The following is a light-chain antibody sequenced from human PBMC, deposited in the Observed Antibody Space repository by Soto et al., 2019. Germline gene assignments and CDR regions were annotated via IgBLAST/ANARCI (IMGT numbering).Light chain of an antibody. Sequence: QSVLTQPPSVSGTPGQRVAISCSGSTSNIGGSNAVYWYQHVPGTAPKLLIHHNSLRPSGVPDRFSGSKFGTSGSLAISGLEADEEADYSCASGEDSGRDVVSGGGTK. CDR3: ASGEDSGRDVV. CDR1: TSNIGGSNA. CDR2: HNS. V-gene: IGLV1-44*01. J-gene: IGLJ2*01.